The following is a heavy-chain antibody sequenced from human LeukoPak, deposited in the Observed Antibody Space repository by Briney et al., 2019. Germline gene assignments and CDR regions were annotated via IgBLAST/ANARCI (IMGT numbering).Heavy chain of an antibody. CDR1: GFSFSSYG. D-gene: IGHD4-17*01. CDR2: IRYDGNNK. Sequence: GGSLRLSCAASGFSFSSYGMDWVRQAPGKGLEWVAFIRYDGNNKDYADSAKGRFTISRDNSKNTLYLQMNSLRVEDTAVYYCAKGYGDLVAFDIWGQGTMVTVSS. V-gene: IGHV3-30*02. CDR3: AKGYGDLVAFDI. J-gene: IGHJ3*02.